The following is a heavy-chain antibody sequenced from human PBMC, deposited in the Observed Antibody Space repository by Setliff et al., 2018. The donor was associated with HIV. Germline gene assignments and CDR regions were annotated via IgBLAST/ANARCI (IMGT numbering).Heavy chain of an antibody. J-gene: IGHJ4*02. CDR2: IYPDDSDT. CDR3: ARHQSYVDTAMGPFDY. Sequence: GESLKISCEASGYSFTKYWIGWVRQMPGQGLEWMGIIYPDDSDTRYSPSFQGQVTISADKSISTAYLQWSSLKASDTAMYYCARHQSYVDTAMGPFDYWGQGTLVTVSS. CDR1: GYSFTKYW. V-gene: IGHV5-51*01. D-gene: IGHD5-18*01.